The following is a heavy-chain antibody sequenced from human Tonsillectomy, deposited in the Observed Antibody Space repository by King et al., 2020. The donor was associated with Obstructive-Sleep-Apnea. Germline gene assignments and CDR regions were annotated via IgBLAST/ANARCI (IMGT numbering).Heavy chain of an antibody. CDR1: GFTFSNYG. V-gene: IGHV3-30*02. Sequence: VQLVESGGGVVQPGRSLRLSCAASGFTFSNYGMQWVRQAPGKGLEWVAFIRDGGSNKYYADSVKGQFTISRDNSKNTLVLEMNRLRTEDTAVYYWAKEKASTCDHWGQGTLVTVSS. J-gene: IGHJ4*02. CDR3: AKEKASTCDH. CDR2: IRDGGSNK.